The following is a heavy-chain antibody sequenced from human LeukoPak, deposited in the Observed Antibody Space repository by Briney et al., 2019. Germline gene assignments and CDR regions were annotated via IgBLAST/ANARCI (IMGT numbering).Heavy chain of an antibody. V-gene: IGHV3-23*01. Sequence: PGGSLGLSCAASGFTFSSYAMNWVRQAPGKGLEWVSSISGSGGSTYYTDSVKGQFTISRDNSKSTVYLQMNSLRAEDTAVYYCAKSGRRTADLDYWGQGTLVTVSS. CDR3: AKSGRRTADLDY. J-gene: IGHJ4*02. CDR2: ISGSGGST. CDR1: GFTFSSYA. D-gene: IGHD1-1*01.